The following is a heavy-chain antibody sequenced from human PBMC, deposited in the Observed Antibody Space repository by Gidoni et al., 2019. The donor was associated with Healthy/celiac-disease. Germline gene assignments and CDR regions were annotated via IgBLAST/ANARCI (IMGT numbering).Heavy chain of an antibody. CDR2: RWYDGSNK. CDR3: AGDPAGVFGELVYGMDV. V-gene: IGHV3-33*01. D-gene: IGHD3-10*01. CDR1: GFPFTSYR. J-gene: IGHJ6*02. Sequence: VPLVESGGGVVQPGRSLSLSCAASGFPFTSYRMHWVRQAPGKGLEWVAVRWYDGSNKYYAGYVKVRFTNSRDNSKNTLYLQMNSLRAKDTAVYDCAGDPAGVFGELVYGMDVWGQGTTVTVSS.